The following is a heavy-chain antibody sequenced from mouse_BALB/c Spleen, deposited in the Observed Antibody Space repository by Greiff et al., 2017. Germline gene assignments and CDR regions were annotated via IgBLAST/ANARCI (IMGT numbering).Heavy chain of an antibody. CDR3: ARGITYAMDY. J-gene: IGHJ4*01. D-gene: IGHD2-4*01. CDR1: GFTFSDYY. CDR2: ISDGGSYT. Sequence: EVQVVESGGGLVKPGGSLKLSCAASGFTFSDYYMYWVRQTPEKRLEWVATISDGGSYTYYPDSVKGRFTISRDNAKNNLYLQMSSLKSEDTAMYYCARGITYAMDYWGQGTSVTVSS. V-gene: IGHV5-4*02.